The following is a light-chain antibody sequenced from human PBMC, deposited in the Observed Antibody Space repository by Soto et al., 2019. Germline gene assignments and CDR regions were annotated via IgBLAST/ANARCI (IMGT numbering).Light chain of an antibody. CDR2: TAS. V-gene: IGKV1-9*01. Sequence: DIQLTQSPSFLSASVGDRVTITCRASQGISSYLAWYQQKPGKAPKLLIYTASTLQSGIPSRFSGSGSGTEFTLKISSLHPEDFATYYCQQLNSYPSTFGQGTRLEIK. CDR3: QQLNSYPST. CDR1: QGISSY. J-gene: IGKJ5*01.